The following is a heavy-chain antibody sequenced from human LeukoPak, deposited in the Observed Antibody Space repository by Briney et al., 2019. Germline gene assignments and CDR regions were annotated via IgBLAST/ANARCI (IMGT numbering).Heavy chain of an antibody. D-gene: IGHD6-13*01. CDR1: GFTFDGYA. CDR3: KKVKVSSSGTIYYFDY. V-gene: IGHV3-9*01. CDR2: ISWNSGSI. Sequence: GGSLRLSCAASGFTFDGYAMHWVRQAPGKGLEWVSGISWNSGSIGYADSVKGRFTISRDNAKNSLYLQMNSLRAEDTALYYCKKVKVSSSGTIYYFDYGAKETLATVSS. J-gene: IGHJ4*02.